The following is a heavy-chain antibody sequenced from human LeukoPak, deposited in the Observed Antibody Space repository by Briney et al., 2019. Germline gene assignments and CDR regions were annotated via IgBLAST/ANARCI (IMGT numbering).Heavy chain of an antibody. Sequence: GASLRLSCAASGFTFSSYAMSWVRQAPGKGLEWVSAISGSSGSTYYADSVKGRFTISRDNSKTTLYLQMTSLRAEDTAVYYCARDEFYYYDSSGYPVDYWGQGTLVTVSS. J-gene: IGHJ4*02. CDR3: ARDEFYYYDSSGYPVDY. D-gene: IGHD3-22*01. V-gene: IGHV3-23*01. CDR2: ISGSSGST. CDR1: GFTFSSYA.